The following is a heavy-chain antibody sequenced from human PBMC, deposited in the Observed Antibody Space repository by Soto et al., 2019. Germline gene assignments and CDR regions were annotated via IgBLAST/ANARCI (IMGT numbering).Heavy chain of an antibody. Sequence: EVQLVESGGGLVQPGGSLRLSCAVSGLIVSNNYMSWVRQAPGKGLEWVSIIYSGGSTYYADSVKGRFTISRHNSKNTLNLHMNSLRTEDTAVYYCARADGYNADFDYWGQGTLVTFSS. CDR1: GLIVSNNY. CDR2: IYSGGST. V-gene: IGHV3-53*04. CDR3: ARADGYNADFDY. J-gene: IGHJ4*02. D-gene: IGHD5-12*01.